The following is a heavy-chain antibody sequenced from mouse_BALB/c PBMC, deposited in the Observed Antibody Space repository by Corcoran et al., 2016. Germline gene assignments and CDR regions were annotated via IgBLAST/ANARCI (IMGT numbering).Heavy chain of an antibody. CDR1: GYTFTSYA. D-gene: IGHD2-14*01. CDR3: ARSYRYWYFDV. V-gene: IGHV1S136*01. CDR2: INPYNDGT. Sequence: EVQLQQSGPELVKPGASVKMSCKASGYTFTSYAMHWVKQKPGQGLEWIGYINPYNDGTKYNEKFKGKATLTSDKSSSTAYMELSSLTSEDSAVYYCARSYRYWYFDVWGAGTTVTVSS. J-gene: IGHJ1*01.